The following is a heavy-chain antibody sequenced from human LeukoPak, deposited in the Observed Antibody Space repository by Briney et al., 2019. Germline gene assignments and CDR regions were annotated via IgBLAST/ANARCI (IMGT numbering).Heavy chain of an antibody. CDR1: GYTFTSYY. CDR3: ARDQGIAAAGTDFDY. CDR2: INPSGGST. V-gene: IGHV1-46*01. Sequence: ASVKVSCKASGYTFTSYYMHWVRQAPGQGLEWMGIINPSGGSTSYAQKFQGRVTMTRDMSTSTVYMELSSLRSEDTAVYYCARDQGIAAAGTDFDYWGQGTLVTVSS. D-gene: IGHD6-13*01. J-gene: IGHJ4*02.